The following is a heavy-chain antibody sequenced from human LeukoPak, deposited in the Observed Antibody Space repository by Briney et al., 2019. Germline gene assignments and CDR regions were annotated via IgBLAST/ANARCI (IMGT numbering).Heavy chain of an antibody. CDR2: ISAYNGNT. V-gene: IGHV1-18*01. Sequence: ASVKVSCKASGYTFINYGINWVRQAPGQGLEWMGWISAYNGNTNYAQSLQGRVTMTTDTSTSTVYMEMRSLTSDDTAVYYCARRDYGDYWGQGTLVTVSS. CDR3: ARRDYGDY. CDR1: GYTFINYG. J-gene: IGHJ4*02.